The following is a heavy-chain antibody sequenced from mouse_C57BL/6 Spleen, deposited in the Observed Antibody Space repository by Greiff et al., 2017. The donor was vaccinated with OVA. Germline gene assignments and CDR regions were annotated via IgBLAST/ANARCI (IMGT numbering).Heavy chain of an antibody. CDR1: GYTFTDYN. D-gene: IGHD6-1*02. CDR3: ARQRTGSPWYFDV. J-gene: IGHJ1*03. V-gene: IGHV1-22*01. Sequence: EVQLVESGPELVKPGASVKMSCKASGYTFTDYNMHWVKQSHGKSLEWIGYINPNNGGTSYNQKFKGKATLTVNKSSSTAYMELRSLTSEESAVYYCARQRTGSPWYFDVWGTGTTVTVSS. CDR2: INPNNGGT.